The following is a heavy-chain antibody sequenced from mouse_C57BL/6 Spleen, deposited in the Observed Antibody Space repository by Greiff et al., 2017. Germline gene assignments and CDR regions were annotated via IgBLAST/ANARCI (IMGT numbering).Heavy chain of an antibody. CDR3: ARSSNPWFAY. V-gene: IGHV1-64*01. CDR1: GYTFTSYW. D-gene: IGHD2-5*01. Sequence: QVQLQQPGAELVKPGASVKLSCKASGYTFTSYWMHWVKQRPGQGLEWIGMIHPNSGSTNYNEKFKSKATLTVDKSSSTAYTQLSSLTSEDSAVYYCARSSNPWFAYWGQGTLVTVSA. CDR2: IHPNSGST. J-gene: IGHJ3*01.